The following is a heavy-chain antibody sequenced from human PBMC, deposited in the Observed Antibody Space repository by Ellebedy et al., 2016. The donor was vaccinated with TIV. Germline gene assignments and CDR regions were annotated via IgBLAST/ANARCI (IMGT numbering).Heavy chain of an antibody. J-gene: IGHJ4*02. V-gene: IGHV3-66*04. CDR1: AFTVGNNY. CDR3: MRRWS. D-gene: IGHD2-15*01. Sequence: PGGSLRLSCAASAFTVGNNYMAPVRQAPGKGLEWVSLIYSGGATHYADSVKGRFTISRDSSKNTLYLQMNSLRAEDTAVYYCMRRWSWGQGTLVTVSS. CDR2: IYSGGAT.